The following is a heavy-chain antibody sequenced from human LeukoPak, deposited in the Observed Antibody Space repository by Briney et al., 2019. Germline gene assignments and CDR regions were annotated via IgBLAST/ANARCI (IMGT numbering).Heavy chain of an antibody. CDR1: GGSISSYY. J-gene: IGHJ5*02. V-gene: IGHV4-59*01. CDR3: ARVLRYFDWLPYNWFDP. CDR2: IYYSGST. D-gene: IGHD3-9*01. Sequence: PSETLSLTCTVSGGSISSYYWSWIRQPPGKGLEWIGYIYYSGSTNYNPSLKCRVTISVDTSKNQFSLKLSSVTAADTAVYYCARVLRYFDWLPYNWFDPWGQGTLVTVSS.